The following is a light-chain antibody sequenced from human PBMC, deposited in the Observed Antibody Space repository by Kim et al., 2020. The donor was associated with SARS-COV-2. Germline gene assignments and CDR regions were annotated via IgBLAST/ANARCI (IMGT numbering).Light chain of an antibody. Sequence: SSELTQDPAVSVALGQTVRITCQGDSLRSYYASWYQQKPGQAPVLVIYGKNNRPSGIPDRFSGSSSGNTASLTITGAQAEDEADYYCNSLDSSGTVVFGGGTQLTVL. CDR3: NSLDSSGTVV. J-gene: IGLJ2*01. CDR1: SLRSYY. CDR2: GKN. V-gene: IGLV3-19*01.